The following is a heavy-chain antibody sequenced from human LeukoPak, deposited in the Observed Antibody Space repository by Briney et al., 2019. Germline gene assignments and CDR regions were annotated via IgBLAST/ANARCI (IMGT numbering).Heavy chain of an antibody. CDR3: ARHLETYYHYMDV. J-gene: IGHJ6*03. CDR2: IYCSGST. CDR1: GGSISSSSYY. Sequence: PSETLSLTCTVSGGSISSSSYYWGWIRQPPGKGLEWIGSIYCSGSTYYNPSLKSRVTISVDTSKNQFSLKLSSVTAADTAVYYCARHLETYYHYMDVWGKGTTVTVSS. D-gene: IGHD3-3*01. V-gene: IGHV4-39*01.